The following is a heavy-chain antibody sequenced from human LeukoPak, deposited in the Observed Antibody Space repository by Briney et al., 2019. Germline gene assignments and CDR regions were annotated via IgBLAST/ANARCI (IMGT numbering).Heavy chain of an antibody. D-gene: IGHD2-15*01. V-gene: IGHV3-23*01. Sequence: GGSLRLSCAASGFPLSSYAMSWVRQASGKGLEWVSATSSSDPGTYYADSVRGRFTISRDDSKNTLYLQMNSLRAEDTAVYYCAKDRSVRGGYYFDYWGQGTLVTVSS. CDR1: GFPLSSYA. J-gene: IGHJ4*02. CDR3: AKDRSVRGGYYFDY. CDR2: TSSSDPGT.